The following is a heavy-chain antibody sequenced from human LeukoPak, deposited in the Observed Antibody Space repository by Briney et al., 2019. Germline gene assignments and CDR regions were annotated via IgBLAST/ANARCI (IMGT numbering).Heavy chain of an antibody. CDR2: INSDGSST. J-gene: IGHJ4*02. CDR1: GFTFSSYW. D-gene: IGHD5-12*01. V-gene: IGHV3-74*01. Sequence: GGSLRLSCAASGFTFSSYWMHWVRQAPGKGLVWVSRINSDGSSTSYADSVKGRFTISRDNAKNSLFLQVNSLRAEDTAVYYCVRETGWLFDFWGQGTLVIVSS. CDR3: VRETGWLFDF.